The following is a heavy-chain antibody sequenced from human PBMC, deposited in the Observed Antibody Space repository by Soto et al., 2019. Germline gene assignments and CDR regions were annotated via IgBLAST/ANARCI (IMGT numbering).Heavy chain of an antibody. Sequence: GGSLRLSCAASGFTFTRYSMNGVRQAPGKGLEWVSSISSTTNYIYYGDSMKGRFTISRDNAKNSLYLEMNSLRAEDTAVYYCARESEVLTSTFDYWGQGTLVTVSS. CDR2: ISSTTNYI. CDR3: ARESEVLTSTFDY. V-gene: IGHV3-21*06. CDR1: GFTFTRYS. D-gene: IGHD3-10*01. J-gene: IGHJ4*02.